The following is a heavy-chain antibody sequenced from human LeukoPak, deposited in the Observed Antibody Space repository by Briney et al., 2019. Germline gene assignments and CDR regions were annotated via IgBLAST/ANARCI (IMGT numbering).Heavy chain of an antibody. CDR2: IYPDVSDT. V-gene: IGHV5-51*01. D-gene: IGHD3-3*01. CDR3: ARQYYDFWSGYPRQTYYFDY. J-gene: IGHJ4*02. CDR1: GYSFISYS. Sequence: GESLKISCKGLGYSFISYSFGWGRQMPGKGLEWMGIIYPDVSDTRYSPSFQGQVTISADKSFSTAYLQWSSLKASDTAMYYCARQYYDFWSGYPRQTYYFDYWGQGTLVTVSS.